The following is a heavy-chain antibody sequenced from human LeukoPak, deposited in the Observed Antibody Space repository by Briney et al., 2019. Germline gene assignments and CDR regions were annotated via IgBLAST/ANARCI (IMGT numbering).Heavy chain of an antibody. CDR1: GFPFDNYA. Sequence: PGESLKISCAASGFPFDNYAMNWVRQAPGKGLEWVSSISESGHETHYADSVKGRFTISRDNSQNTLFLQMNSLRPEDTALYYCAKQWVDCWGQGTLVTVSS. D-gene: IGHD1-26*01. CDR3: AKQWVDC. J-gene: IGHJ4*02. V-gene: IGHV3-23*01. CDR2: ISESGHET.